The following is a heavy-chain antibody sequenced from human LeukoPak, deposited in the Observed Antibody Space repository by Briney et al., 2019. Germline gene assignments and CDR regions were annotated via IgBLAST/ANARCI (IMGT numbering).Heavy chain of an antibody. D-gene: IGHD6-19*01. CDR1: GGSISSYY. CDR2: IYYSGST. V-gene: IGHV4-59*01. Sequence: PSETLSLTCTVSGGSISSYYWSWIRQPPGKGLEWIGYIYYSGSTNYNPSLKSRVTISVATSKNQFSLKLSSVTAADTAVYYCARYRRRVAGFPRDYFDYWGQGTLVTVSS. CDR3: ARYRRRVAGFPRDYFDY. J-gene: IGHJ4*02.